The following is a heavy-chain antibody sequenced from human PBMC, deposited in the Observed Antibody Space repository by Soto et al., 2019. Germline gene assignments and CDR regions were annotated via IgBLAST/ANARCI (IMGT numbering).Heavy chain of an antibody. CDR3: ASSDIASYYCMDV. CDR2: IIPIFGTA. D-gene: IGHD2-15*01. Sequence: SVKVSGKASGGTFSSYAISWVRQAPGQRLEWMGGIIPIFGTANYAQKFQGRVTITADESTSTAYIERSSVRSEDTAVYYCASSDIASYYCMDVWGQGTTVTDSS. CDR1: GGTFSSYA. J-gene: IGHJ6*02. V-gene: IGHV1-69*13.